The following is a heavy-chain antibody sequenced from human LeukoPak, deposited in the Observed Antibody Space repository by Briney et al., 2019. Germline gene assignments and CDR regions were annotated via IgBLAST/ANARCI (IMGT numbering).Heavy chain of an antibody. Sequence: GSSVKVSCKASGGTFSSYAISWVRQAPGQGLEWMGGIIPIFGTANYAQKFQGRVTITADESTSTAYMELSSLRSEDTAVYYCARAKRGRITMVRGVIITYNWFDPWGQGTLVTVSS. J-gene: IGHJ5*02. V-gene: IGHV1-69*01. D-gene: IGHD3-10*01. CDR3: ARAKRGRITMVRGVIITYNWFDP. CDR2: IIPIFGTA. CDR1: GGTFSSYA.